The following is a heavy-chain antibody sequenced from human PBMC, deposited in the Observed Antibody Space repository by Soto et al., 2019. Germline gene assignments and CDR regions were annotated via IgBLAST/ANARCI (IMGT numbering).Heavy chain of an antibody. CDR1: GGSISSSSYY. J-gene: IGHJ6*03. V-gene: IGHV4-39*01. CDR3: ARHPYGDAGNYYYYYYMDV. Sequence: SPTLSLTCTFSGGSISSSSYYWGWIRQPPGKGLEWIGSIYYSGSTYYNPSLKSRVTISVDTSKNQFSLKLSSVTAADTAVYYCARHPYGDAGNYYYYYYMDVWGKGTTVTVSS. CDR2: IYYSGST. D-gene: IGHD4-17*01.